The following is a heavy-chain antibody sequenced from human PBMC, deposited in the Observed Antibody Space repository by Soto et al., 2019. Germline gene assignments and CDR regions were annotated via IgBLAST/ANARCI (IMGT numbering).Heavy chain of an antibody. CDR2: ISAYNGNT. V-gene: IGHV1-18*01. J-gene: IGHJ5*02. D-gene: IGHD6-13*01. CDR1: GYTFTSHG. Sequence: QVQLVQSGAEVKKPGASVKVSCKASGYTFTSHGISWVRQAPGQGLEWMGWISAYNGNTNYAQKLQGRGTMTTDPSTSTAYMELRSLRSDDTAVYYCASIAAAGTGRKWFDPWGQGTLVTVSS. CDR3: ASIAAAGTGRKWFDP.